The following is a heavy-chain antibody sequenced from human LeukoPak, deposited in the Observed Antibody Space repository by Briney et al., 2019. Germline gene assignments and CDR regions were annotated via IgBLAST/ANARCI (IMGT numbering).Heavy chain of an antibody. D-gene: IGHD7-27*01. J-gene: IGHJ4*02. CDR2: TSCRGINI. CDR1: GFTFSSYE. V-gene: IGHV3-48*03. CDR3: ARGPGSGLGMTRYFDY. Sequence: PGGSLRLSCAASGFTFSSYEMSWVRQAPGKGLERVSYTSCRGINIYHADPVKGRFTISRDNAKNSLYLQMSSLRVDDTAVYYCARGPGSGLGMTRYFDYWGQGTLVTVSS.